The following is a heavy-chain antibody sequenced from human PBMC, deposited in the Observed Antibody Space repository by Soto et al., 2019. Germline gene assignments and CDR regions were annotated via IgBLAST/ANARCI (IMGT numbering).Heavy chain of an antibody. Sequence: EVQLLESGGGLVQPGGSLRLSCAASGFTFSSYAMSWVRQAPGKGLEWVSAISGSGGSTYYADSVKGRFTISRDNSKNTLYLQMNSLRAEDTAVYYCAKGTIDCSSTSCYEEYNWFDPWGQGTLVTVSS. CDR2: ISGSGGST. CDR1: GFTFSSYA. V-gene: IGHV3-23*01. D-gene: IGHD2-2*01. CDR3: AKGTIDCSSTSCYEEYNWFDP. J-gene: IGHJ5*02.